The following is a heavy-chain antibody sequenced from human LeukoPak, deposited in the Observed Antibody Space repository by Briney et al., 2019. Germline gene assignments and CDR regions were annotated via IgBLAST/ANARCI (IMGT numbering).Heavy chain of an antibody. CDR1: GGSFSGYY. Sequence: KPSETLSLTCAVYGGSFSGYYWSWIRQPPGKGLEWIGEINYSGSTNYNPSLKRRVTISVDTSKNQFSLKLSSVTAADTAVYYCARTPRRAAFRGDYFDYWGQGTLVTVSS. CDR2: INYSGST. J-gene: IGHJ4*02. D-gene: IGHD3-10*01. V-gene: IGHV4-34*01. CDR3: ARTPRRAAFRGDYFDY.